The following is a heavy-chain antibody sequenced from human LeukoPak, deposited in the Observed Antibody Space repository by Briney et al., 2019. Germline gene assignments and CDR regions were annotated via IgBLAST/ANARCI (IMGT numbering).Heavy chain of an antibody. CDR3: ASNTGTVFDY. CDR2: VYYTGST. CDR1: GGSISSSSYY. J-gene: IGHJ4*02. Sequence: SETLSLTCAVSGGSISSSSYYWGWIRQPPGKGLEWIGYVYYTGSTEYNPSLRSRVTISLEMSKHQFSLDLTSVTAADTAVYYCASNTGTVFDYWGQRALVTVSS. V-gene: IGHV4-61*05. D-gene: IGHD7-27*01.